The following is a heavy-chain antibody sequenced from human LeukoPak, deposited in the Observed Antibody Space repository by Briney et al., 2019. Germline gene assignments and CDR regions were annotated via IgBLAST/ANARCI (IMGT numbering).Heavy chain of an antibody. J-gene: IGHJ4*02. CDR2: IIPIFGTA. CDR1: GGTFSSYA. Sequence: GSSVKVSCKASGGTFSSYAISWVRQAPGQGLEWIGGIIPIFGTANYAQKFQGRVTITADKSTSPAYMELSSLRSEDTAVYYCARLEDYGGGAPFDYWGQGTLVTVYS. V-gene: IGHV1-69*06. CDR3: ARLEDYGGGAPFDY. D-gene: IGHD4-23*01.